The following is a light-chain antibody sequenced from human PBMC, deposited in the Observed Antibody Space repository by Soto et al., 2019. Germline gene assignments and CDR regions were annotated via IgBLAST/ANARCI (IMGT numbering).Light chain of an antibody. CDR3: CSYAGTSTHTV. CDR1: SSDVGSYTL. J-gene: IGLJ7*01. Sequence: QSALTQPASVSGSPGQSITISCTGTSSDVGSYTLVSWYQQHPGKAPKLMISEVSKRPSGISDRFSGSKSGSTASLTISGLQAEDEADYYCCSYAGTSTHTVFGGGTQLTV. V-gene: IGLV2-23*02. CDR2: EVS.